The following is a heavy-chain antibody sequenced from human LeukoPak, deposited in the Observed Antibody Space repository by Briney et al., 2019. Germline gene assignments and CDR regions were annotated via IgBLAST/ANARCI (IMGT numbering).Heavy chain of an antibody. J-gene: IGHJ6*03. D-gene: IGHD5-18*01. CDR3: AITAMADYYYYYMNV. CDR2: INTDTGNP. V-gene: IGHV7-4-1*02. Sequence: ASVKVSCKASGYTFTKYAMNWVRQAPGQGLQWMGWINTDTGNPTYAQGFTGRFVFSLDTSVSTAYLQISSLKAEDTAVYYCAITAMADYYYYYMNVWGKGTTVTVSS. CDR1: GYTFTKYA.